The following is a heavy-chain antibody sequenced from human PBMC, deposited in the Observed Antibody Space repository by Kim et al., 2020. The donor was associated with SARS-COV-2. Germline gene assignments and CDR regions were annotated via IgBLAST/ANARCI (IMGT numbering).Heavy chain of an antibody. V-gene: IGHV4-31*02. D-gene: IGHD5-12*01. Sequence: SNPSLKGRVTTSVDTSKTQFSLKLSSVTAADTAVYYCARKDGYNSGGDYWGQGTLVTVSS. J-gene: IGHJ4*02. CDR3: ARKDGYNSGGDY.